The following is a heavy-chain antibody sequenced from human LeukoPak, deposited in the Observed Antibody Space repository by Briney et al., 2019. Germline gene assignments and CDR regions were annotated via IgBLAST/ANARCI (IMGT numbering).Heavy chain of an antibody. CDR3: ARDGILPYYYYGMDV. CDR1: GFTFSGYA. J-gene: IGHJ6*02. V-gene: IGHV3-30*04. CDR2: ISYDGSNK. D-gene: IGHD1-26*01. Sequence: PGGSLRLSCAASGFTFSGYAMHWVRQAPGKGLEWVAVISYDGSNKYYADSVKGRFTISRDNSKNTLYLQMNSLRAEDTAVYYCARDGILPYYYYGMDVWGQGTTVTVSS.